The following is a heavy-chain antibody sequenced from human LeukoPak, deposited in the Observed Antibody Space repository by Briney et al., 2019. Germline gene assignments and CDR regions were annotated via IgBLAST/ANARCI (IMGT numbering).Heavy chain of an antibody. CDR3: AREGEGTVTRNY. CDR1: GGSISSGSYY. Sequence: SETLSLTCTVSGGSISSGSYYWSWIRQPAGKGLEWIGRIYTSGSTNYNPSLKSRVTISVDTSKNQFSLKLSSVTAADTAVYYCAREGEGTVTRNYWGQGTLVTVSS. CDR2: IYTSGST. V-gene: IGHV4-61*02. D-gene: IGHD4-17*01. J-gene: IGHJ4*02.